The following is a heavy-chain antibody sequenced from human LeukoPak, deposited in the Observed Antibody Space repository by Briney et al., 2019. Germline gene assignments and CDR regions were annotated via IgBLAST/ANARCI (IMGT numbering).Heavy chain of an antibody. Sequence: SETLSLTCTVSGGSISSGDYYWSWIRQPPGKGLEWIGYIYYSGSTYYTPSLKSRVTISVDTSKNQFSLKLSSVTAADTAVYYCARALRYDSSGFDYWGQGTLVTVSS. CDR2: IYYSGST. CDR3: ARALRYDSSGFDY. V-gene: IGHV4-30-4*01. J-gene: IGHJ4*02. D-gene: IGHD3-22*01. CDR1: GGSISSGDYY.